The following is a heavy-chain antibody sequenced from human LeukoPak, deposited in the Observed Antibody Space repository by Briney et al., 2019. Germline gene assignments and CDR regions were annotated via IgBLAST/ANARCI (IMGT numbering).Heavy chain of an antibody. CDR3: AREGYSSSLGY. V-gene: IGHV3-53*01. Sequence: GGSLRLSCAASGFIVSSNFMNWVRQAPGKGLEWVSVIYSGGSTYYADSVKGRFTISRDNSKNTLYLQMNSLRAEDTAVYYCAREGYSSSLGYWGQGTLVTVSS. CDR2: IYSGGST. D-gene: IGHD6-6*01. CDR1: GFIVSSNF. J-gene: IGHJ4*02.